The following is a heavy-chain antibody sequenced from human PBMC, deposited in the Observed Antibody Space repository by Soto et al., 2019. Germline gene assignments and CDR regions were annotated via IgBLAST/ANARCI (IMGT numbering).Heavy chain of an antibody. J-gene: IGHJ6*02. CDR3: AREYGMDV. V-gene: IGHV1-18*01. CDR2: ISGYNGNT. Sequence: QVQLVQSGAEVKKPGASVNVSCKASGYSFHTYAISWVRQAPGQGLEWVGWISGYNGNTNYAQKFQGRVTLTRDTSTKTAFMELGSLTGDDTAVYYCAREYGMDVWGQGTTVTVSS. CDR1: GYSFHTYA.